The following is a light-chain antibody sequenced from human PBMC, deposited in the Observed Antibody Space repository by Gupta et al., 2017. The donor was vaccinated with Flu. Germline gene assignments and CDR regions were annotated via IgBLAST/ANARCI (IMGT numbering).Light chain of an antibody. CDR3: QVWDSSSDHPRM. CDR1: DIGSKS. V-gene: IGLV3-21*02. CDR2: DDS. Sequence: SYVLTQPPSVSVAPGQTARITCGRTDIGSKSVHWYQQRPGQAPVLVVFDDSDRPSGIPERFSGSHSGNTATLTVSRVEGGEEADYYCQVWDSSSDHPRMFGGGTRLTVL. J-gene: IGLJ3*02.